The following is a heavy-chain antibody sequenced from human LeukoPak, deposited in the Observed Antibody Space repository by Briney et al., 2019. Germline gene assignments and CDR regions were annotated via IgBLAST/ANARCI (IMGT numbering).Heavy chain of an antibody. Sequence: SVKVSCKASGGSFSSNIIGWVRQAPGQGLEWMGEIVPIFGKTKYAQKFQGRVTITTDESSSTAYMELSSLRSDDTAIYYCARGWGIPAPISWFDPWGRGTLVTVSS. CDR2: IVPIFGKT. D-gene: IGHD2-2*01. CDR3: ARGWGIPAPISWFDP. J-gene: IGHJ5*02. V-gene: IGHV1-69*05. CDR1: GGSFSSNI.